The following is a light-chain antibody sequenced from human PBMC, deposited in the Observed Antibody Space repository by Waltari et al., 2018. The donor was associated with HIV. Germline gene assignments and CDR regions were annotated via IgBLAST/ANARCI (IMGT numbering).Light chain of an antibody. CDR2: SNT. V-gene: IGLV3-19*01. J-gene: IGLJ3*02. CDR1: NLRSYY. CDR3: TSLDTSGNHLRLV. Sequence: SSDLTQDAAVTVALGQTVRITCQGDNLRSYYANWYQQKTGRAPVLVVYSNTNRPSGIPDRFSGSYSGNTVSLTITGTQAEDEADYYCTSLDTSGNHLRLVFGGGTKLTVL.